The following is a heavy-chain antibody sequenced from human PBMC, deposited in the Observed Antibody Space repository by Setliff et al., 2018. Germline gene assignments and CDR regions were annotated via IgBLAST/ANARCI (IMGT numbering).Heavy chain of an antibody. J-gene: IGHJ6*03. CDR1: GFTFGIYG. V-gene: IGHV3-48*01. Sequence: PGGSLRLSCAASGFTFGIYGMNWVRQAPGEGLEWVSYISSSSSTIYYADSVKGRFTISRDNAGDSLYLQMNSLRAEDTAVYYCARDREGDGNYYMDVWGKGTTVTVSS. CDR3: ARDREGDGNYYMDV. CDR2: ISSSSSTI. D-gene: IGHD1-1*01.